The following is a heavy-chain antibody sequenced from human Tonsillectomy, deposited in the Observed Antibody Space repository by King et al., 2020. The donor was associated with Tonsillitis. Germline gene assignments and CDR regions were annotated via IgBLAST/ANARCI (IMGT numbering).Heavy chain of an antibody. CDR1: GYGFTDYY. V-gene: IGHV1-2*02. Sequence: VQLVESGAEVKKPGASVKVSCTASGYGFTDYYMHWVRQAPGHGLEWMGWINPLSGGRNYAQKFQGRVTMTRDTSIDTAYMELNSLKSDDTAIYYCARGERQWYFDVWGRGTLVTVSS. CDR2: INPLSGGR. D-gene: IGHD5-24*01. CDR3: ARGERQWYFDV. J-gene: IGHJ2*01.